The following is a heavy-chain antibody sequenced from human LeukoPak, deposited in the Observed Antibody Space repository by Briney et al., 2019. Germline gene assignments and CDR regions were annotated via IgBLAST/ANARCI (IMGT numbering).Heavy chain of an antibody. V-gene: IGHV1-24*01. J-gene: IGHJ4*02. CDR2: FDPEDGET. D-gene: IGHD1-1*01. CDR3: ARVQLERHLPDY. CDR1: GYTLTELS. Sequence: ASVKVSCKVSGYTLTELSMHWVRQAPGKGLEWMGGFDPEDGETIYAQKFQGRVTMTEDTSTDTAYMELSSLRSEDTAVYYCARVQLERHLPDYWGQGTLVTVSS.